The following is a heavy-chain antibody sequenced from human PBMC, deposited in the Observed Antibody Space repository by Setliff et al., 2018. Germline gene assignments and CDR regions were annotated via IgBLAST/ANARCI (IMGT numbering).Heavy chain of an antibody. CDR1: GDSMSNNH. V-gene: IGHV4-59*08. Sequence: PSETLSLTCTVSGDSMSNNHWTWIRQAPGKGLEWIGYIHPWGGFSESTNYSPSLKSRITISLDKSKSQFSLKLTSVTVADTAVYYCARGLHSGTYWGTRPLGLDYWGQGSQVTVSS. CDR3: ARGLHSGTYWGTRPLGLDY. J-gene: IGHJ4*02. D-gene: IGHD1-26*01. CDR2: IHPWGGFSEST.